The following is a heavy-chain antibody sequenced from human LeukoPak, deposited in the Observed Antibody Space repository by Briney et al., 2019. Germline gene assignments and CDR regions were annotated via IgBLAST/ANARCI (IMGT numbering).Heavy chain of an antibody. CDR2: INWNSDTK. V-gene: IGHV3-9*01. CDR1: GFAFHNYA. CDR3: AKDTGGNGAYFYAMDV. J-gene: IGHJ6*02. D-gene: IGHD4-23*01. Sequence: GGSLRLSCVGSGFAFHNYAMHWVRRPPGKGLEWVSAINWNSDTKAYADSVKGRLTISRDRARNSLYLQMDSLRPEDTALYYCAKDTGGNGAYFYAMDVWGQGTSVTVSS.